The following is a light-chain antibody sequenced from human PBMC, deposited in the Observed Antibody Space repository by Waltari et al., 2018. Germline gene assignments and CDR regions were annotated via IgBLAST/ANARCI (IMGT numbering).Light chain of an antibody. Sequence: EIVMTQSPATLSVSPGERVTLSCRASESVSSNLVWYQQKVGQAPRPLIYGASTRATGIPARFSGSGSGTEFTLTISSLRSEDFAVYYCQQSNNWPYTFGQGTELEIK. CDR1: ESVSSN. V-gene: IGKV3-15*01. CDR3: QQSNNWPYT. CDR2: GAS. J-gene: IGKJ2*01.